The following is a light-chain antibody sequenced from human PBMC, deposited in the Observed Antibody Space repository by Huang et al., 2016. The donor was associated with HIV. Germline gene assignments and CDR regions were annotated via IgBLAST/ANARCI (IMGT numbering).Light chain of an antibody. CDR1: PSLLHTDGHNY. V-gene: IGKV2-28*01. Sequence: DIVMIQSPFSLPVTPGQPASISCRSSPSLLHTDGHNYLEWYVQRPGQSPQLLIYLGSNRASGVPDRCSGSGSGTDFTLKISRVEAEDVGVYYCMQALQTPDTFGQGTKLEIK. J-gene: IGKJ2*01. CDR3: MQALQTPDT. CDR2: LGS.